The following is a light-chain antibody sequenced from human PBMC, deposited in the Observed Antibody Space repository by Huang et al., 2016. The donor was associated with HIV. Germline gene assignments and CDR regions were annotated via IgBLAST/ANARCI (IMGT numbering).Light chain of an antibody. CDR2: WAS. CDR1: QPLLSTANNNSY. V-gene: IGKV4-1*01. CDR3: QQYYSASIT. J-gene: IGKJ5*01. Sequence: DIVMTQSPGSLTVSLGERASINCTSSQPLLSTANNNSYLAWYQQKPRQPPKALIYWASNRESGVPERFSGSGSGTDFTLTISSLQAEDVALYYCQQYYSASITFGQGTRVEI.